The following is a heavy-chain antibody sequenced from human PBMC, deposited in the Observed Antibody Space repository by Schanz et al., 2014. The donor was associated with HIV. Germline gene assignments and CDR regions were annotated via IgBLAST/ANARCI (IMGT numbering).Heavy chain of an antibody. CDR1: GGSFSAYY. D-gene: IGHD3-10*01. V-gene: IGHV4-34*01. Sequence: QVQLHQWGAGLLKPSETLSLTCAVYGGSFSAYYWSWIRQPPGKGLEWIGEINHRGITNYNPSLGRRVPISMDTSKNQFSLKLNSATAADTATYYCARGPWAGSGSYPLDYWGQGTLVTVSS. CDR3: ARGPWAGSGSYPLDY. CDR2: INHRGIT. J-gene: IGHJ4*02.